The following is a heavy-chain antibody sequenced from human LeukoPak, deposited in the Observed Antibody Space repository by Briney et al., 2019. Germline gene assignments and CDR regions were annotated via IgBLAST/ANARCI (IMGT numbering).Heavy chain of an antibody. CDR1: GFTFSSYA. D-gene: IGHD3-22*01. J-gene: IGHJ6*02. V-gene: IGHV3-23*01. Sequence: GGSLRLSCAASGFTFSSYAMSWVRQAPGKGLEWVSAISGSGGSTYYADSVKGRFTISRDNSKNTLYLQMNSLRAEDTAVYYCAKAGGGYAYYYYYYGMDVWGQGTTVTVS. CDR3: AKAGGGYAYYYYYYGMDV. CDR2: ISGSGGST.